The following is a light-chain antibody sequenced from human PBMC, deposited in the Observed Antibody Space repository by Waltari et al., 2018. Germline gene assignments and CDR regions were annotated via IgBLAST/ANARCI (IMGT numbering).Light chain of an antibody. V-gene: IGLV1-44*01. J-gene: IGLJ3*02. CDR3: AAWDDSPNGHWV. CDR1: ASNIGGNV. CDR2: RND. Sequence: QSVLTQPPSASGTPGQRVTISCSGRASNIGGNVVNWYQQFPGKAPKLVIYRNDQRPSGCPDRFSGSKSGTSASLAISGLQSEDEADYYCAAWDDSPNGHWVFGGGTKVTVL.